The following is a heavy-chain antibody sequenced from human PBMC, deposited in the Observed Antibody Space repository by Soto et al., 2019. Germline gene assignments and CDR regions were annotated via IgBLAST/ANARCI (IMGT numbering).Heavy chain of an antibody. CDR3: ARVSASIVVVPDYGMDV. Sequence: QVQLVQSGVEVKKPGASVKVSCKASGYTFISHGISWVRQAPGQGLEWMGWISGKNGNTNYAQKLQGRVTLTTDTSTSTAYMELRSLRSDDMAVYYCARVSASIVVVPDYGMDVWGKGTTVTVSS. D-gene: IGHD2-15*01. CDR2: ISGKNGNT. V-gene: IGHV1-18*03. J-gene: IGHJ6*04. CDR1: GYTFISHG.